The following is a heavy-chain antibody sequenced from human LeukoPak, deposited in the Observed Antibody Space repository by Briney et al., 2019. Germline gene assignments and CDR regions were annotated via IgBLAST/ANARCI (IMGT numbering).Heavy chain of an antibody. D-gene: IGHD6-13*01. CDR2: ISEDGGST. V-gene: IGHV3-43*02. J-gene: IGHJ4*02. CDR1: GFTFDDYA. Sequence: PGGSLRLSCAASGFTFDDYAMHWVRQGPGKGLEWVSAISEDGGSTYHADSVKGRFTISRDNSKNSLYLQMNSLRTEDTALYYCAKGSSWFDYWGQGTLVTVSS. CDR3: AKGSSWFDY.